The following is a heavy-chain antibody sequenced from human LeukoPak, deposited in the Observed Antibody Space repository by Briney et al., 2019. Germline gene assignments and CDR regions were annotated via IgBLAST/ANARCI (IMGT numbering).Heavy chain of an antibody. CDR2: TKQDGSGK. Sequence: GGSLRLSCAASGFAFRNFWMSWVRQAPGKGLELVANTKQDGSGKYYVDSVEGRFTVSRDNAKNSLYLQMNSLRAEDTAVYYCARDRNSGSYHDYWGQGTLVTVSS. J-gene: IGHJ4*02. V-gene: IGHV3-7*01. CDR3: ARDRNSGSYHDY. CDR1: GFAFRNFW. D-gene: IGHD1-26*01.